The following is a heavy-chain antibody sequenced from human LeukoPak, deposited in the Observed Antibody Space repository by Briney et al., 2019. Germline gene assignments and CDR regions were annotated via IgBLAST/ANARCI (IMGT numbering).Heavy chain of an antibody. CDR2: INNSSSYI. J-gene: IGHJ3*01. V-gene: IGHV3-21*01. D-gene: IGHD2-15*01. CDR1: GFTFNNYN. Sequence: GGSLRLSCAASGFTFNNYNMNWVRQAPGKGLEWVSSINNSSSYIYYADSVKGRFTISRDNAKNSLYLQMNSLRAEDTAVYYCARADSTDGFDLWGQGTMVTVSS. CDR3: ARADSTDGFDL.